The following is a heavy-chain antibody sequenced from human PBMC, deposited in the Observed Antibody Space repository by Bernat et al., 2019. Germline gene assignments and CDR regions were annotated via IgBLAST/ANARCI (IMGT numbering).Heavy chain of an antibody. Sequence: EVQLVESGGGLVKPGGSLRLSCAASGFTFSSYSMNWVRQAPGKGLEWVSSISSSSSYIYYADSVKGRFTISRDNARNSLYLQMNSLRAEDTAVYYCARDLGVFGNVWGQGTTVTVSS. CDR3: ARDLGVFGNV. D-gene: IGHD3-10*01. J-gene: IGHJ6*02. CDR2: ISSSSSYI. V-gene: IGHV3-21*01. CDR1: GFTFSSYS.